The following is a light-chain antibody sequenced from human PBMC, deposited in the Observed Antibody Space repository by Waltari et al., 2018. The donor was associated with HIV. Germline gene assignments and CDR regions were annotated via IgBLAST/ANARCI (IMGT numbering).Light chain of an antibody. V-gene: IGLV1-47*01. J-gene: IGLJ2*01. CDR3: ATWDDSLSGVL. Sequence: QSVLTQPPSASGTPGQRITVSCSGSRSNIGGNYVYWYQQFPGMAPQIVMYENNRRPSGVPDRFSGSKSGTSASLAIRGLRSEDEAHYYCATWDDSLSGVLFGGGTKLTVL. CDR1: RSNIGGNY. CDR2: ENN.